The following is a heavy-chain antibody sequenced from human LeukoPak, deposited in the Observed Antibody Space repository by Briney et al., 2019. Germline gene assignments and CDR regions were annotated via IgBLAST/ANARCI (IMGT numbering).Heavy chain of an antibody. D-gene: IGHD6-13*01. J-gene: IGHJ6*02. CDR3: ARGYSSSWYYYGMDV. Sequence: PGGSLRLSCAASGFTFSSYWMSWIRQPPGKGLEWIGEINHSGSTNYNPSLKSRVTISVDTSKNQFSLKLSSVTAADTAVYYCARGYSSSWYYYGMDVWGQGTTVTVSS. CDR2: INHSGST. V-gene: IGHV4-34*01. CDR1: GFTFSSYW.